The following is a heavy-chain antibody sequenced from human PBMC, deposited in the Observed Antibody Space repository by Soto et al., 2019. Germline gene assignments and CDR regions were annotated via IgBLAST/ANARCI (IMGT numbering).Heavy chain of an antibody. D-gene: IGHD4-4*01. CDR2: IYYSGST. J-gene: IGHJ4*02. CDR1: GGSISSGGYY. V-gene: IGHV4-31*03. Sequence: SETLSLTCTVSGGSISSGGYYWSWIRQHPGKGLEWIGYIYYSGSTYYNPSLKSRVTISVDTSKNQFSLKLSSVTAADTAVYYCARTLTTVTTAVTTNFDYWGQGTLVTVSS. CDR3: ARTLTTVTTAVTTNFDY.